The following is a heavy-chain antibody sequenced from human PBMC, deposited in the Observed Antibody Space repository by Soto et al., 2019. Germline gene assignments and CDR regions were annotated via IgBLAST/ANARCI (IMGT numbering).Heavy chain of an antibody. CDR1: GFTFNTYA. CDR2: ISGGGGST. Sequence: GGSLRLSCAASGFTFNTYAMTWVRQAPGKGLEWVSGISGGGGSTYYADSVKGRFTISRDNSKNTLYLEMNSLRAEDTAVYYCAKPPYSSDWYVWGQGTLVTVSS. V-gene: IGHV3-23*01. J-gene: IGHJ4*02. CDR3: AKPPYSSDWYV. D-gene: IGHD6-19*01.